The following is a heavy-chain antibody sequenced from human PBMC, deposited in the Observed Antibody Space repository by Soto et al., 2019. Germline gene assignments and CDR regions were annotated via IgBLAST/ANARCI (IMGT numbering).Heavy chain of an antibody. CDR1: GYTFTNYY. CDR3: ARDRADYCRGDCPNAY. Sequence: QVQLVQSGAEVKKPGASVKVSCKASGYTFTNYYMHWVRQAPGQGLEWMGIINPSGGSTRYAQKIQGRVTMTRXTXTXPVYMELSGLRSEDTAVYYCARDRADYCRGDCPNAYWGQGTLVTVSS. J-gene: IGHJ4*02. CDR2: INPSGGST. V-gene: IGHV1-46*01. D-gene: IGHD2-21*02.